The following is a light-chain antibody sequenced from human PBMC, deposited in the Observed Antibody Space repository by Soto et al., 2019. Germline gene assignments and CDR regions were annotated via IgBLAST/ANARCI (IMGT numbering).Light chain of an antibody. Sequence: EILLKQSPCTLSLSPGERATLLCRASQTISNNLAWYQQKPGQAPRLLIYGASNRATGIPDRFSGGGSGTDFTLTISRLEPEDFAVYYCQQYGSSGTFGQGTKVDIK. CDR1: QTISNN. CDR2: GAS. V-gene: IGKV3-20*01. J-gene: IGKJ1*01. CDR3: QQYGSSGT.